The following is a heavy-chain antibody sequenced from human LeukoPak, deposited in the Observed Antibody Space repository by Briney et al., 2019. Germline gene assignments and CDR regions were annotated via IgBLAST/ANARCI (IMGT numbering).Heavy chain of an antibody. J-gene: IGHJ3*02. Sequence: GGSLRLSCAASGFTFSSYGMHWVRQAPGKGLEWVAFIRYDGSNKYYADSVKGRFTISRDNAKNSLYLQMDSLRVEDSAVFYCARETGTTKGAFDIWGQGTVVTVSS. D-gene: IGHD1-1*01. V-gene: IGHV3-30*02. CDR1: GFTFSSYG. CDR2: IRYDGSNK. CDR3: ARETGTTKGAFDI.